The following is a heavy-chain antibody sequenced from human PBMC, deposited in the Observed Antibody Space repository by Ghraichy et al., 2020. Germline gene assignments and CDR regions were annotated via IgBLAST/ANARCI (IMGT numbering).Heavy chain of an antibody. CDR3: ARGFAVAGPLIALSDDGKFDY. CDR1: GYTFTSYA. J-gene: IGHJ4*02. Sequence: ASVKVSCKASGYTFTSYAMHWVRQAPGQRLEWMGWINAGNGNTKYSQKFQGRVTITRDTSASTAYMELSSLRSEDTAVYYCARGFAVAGPLIALSDDGKFDYWGQGTLVTVSS. V-gene: IGHV1-3*01. D-gene: IGHD4-17*01. CDR2: INAGNGNT.